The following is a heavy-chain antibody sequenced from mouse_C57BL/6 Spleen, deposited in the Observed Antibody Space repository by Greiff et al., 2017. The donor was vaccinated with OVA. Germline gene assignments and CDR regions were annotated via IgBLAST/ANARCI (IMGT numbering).Heavy chain of an antibody. CDR1: GYTFTDYN. J-gene: IGHJ1*03. Sequence: VQLKESGPELVKPGASVKMSCKASGYTFTDYNMHWVKQSHGKSLEWIGYINPNNGGTSYNQKFKGKATLTVNKSSSTAYMELRSLTSEDSAVYYCAPIYGNYWYFDVWGTGTTVTVSS. D-gene: IGHD1-1*01. CDR3: APIYGNYWYFDV. V-gene: IGHV1-22*01. CDR2: INPNNGGT.